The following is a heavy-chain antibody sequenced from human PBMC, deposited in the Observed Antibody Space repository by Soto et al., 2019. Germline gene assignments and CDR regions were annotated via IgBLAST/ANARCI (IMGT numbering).Heavy chain of an antibody. CDR2: ISSSSSTI. D-gene: IGHD3-10*01. Sequence: GGSLRLSCAASGFTFSSYSMNWVRQAPGKGLEWVSYISSSSSTIYYADSVKGRFTISRDNAKNSLYLQMNSLRDEDTAVYYCARPSTLAYGSGSYFPFDPWGQGTLVTVSS. CDR3: ARPSTLAYGSGSYFPFDP. CDR1: GFTFSSYS. J-gene: IGHJ5*02. V-gene: IGHV3-48*02.